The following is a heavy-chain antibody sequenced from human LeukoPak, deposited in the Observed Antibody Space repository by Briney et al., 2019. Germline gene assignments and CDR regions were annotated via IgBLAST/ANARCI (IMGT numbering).Heavy chain of an antibody. J-gene: IGHJ6*03. CDR2: IIPIFGTT. CDR3: ARVVGLTGYSSSWYSGYYYYMDV. Sequence: SVKVSCKASGGTFSSYAISWVRQGPGQGLEGMGGIIPIFGTTNYAQKFQDRVTITADKSTSTAYMELSSLRSEDTAMYYCARVVGLTGYSSSWYSGYYYYMDVWGKGTTVTVSS. CDR1: GGTFSSYA. V-gene: IGHV1-69*06. D-gene: IGHD6-13*01.